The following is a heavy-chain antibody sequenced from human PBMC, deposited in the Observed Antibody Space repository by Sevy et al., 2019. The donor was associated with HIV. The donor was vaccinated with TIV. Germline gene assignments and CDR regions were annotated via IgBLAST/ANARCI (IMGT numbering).Heavy chain of an antibody. D-gene: IGHD1-26*01. CDR3: WGVGTTTAFDY. J-gene: IGHJ4*02. V-gene: IGHV3-21*04. Sequence: GGSLRLSCAASGFTFSVYSMNWVRQAPGKGLEWVSSISSSFYINYADSVKGRFTISRDNAKNSLYLQMNNLRAEDTAIYYCWGVGTTTAFDYWGQGTLVTVSS. CDR2: ISSSFYI. CDR1: GFTFSVYS.